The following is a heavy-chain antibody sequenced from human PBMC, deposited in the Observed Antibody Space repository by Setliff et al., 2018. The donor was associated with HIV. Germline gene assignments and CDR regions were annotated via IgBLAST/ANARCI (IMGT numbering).Heavy chain of an antibody. J-gene: IGHJ3*02. CDR3: AKDLDIVVVPAAPDAFDI. Sequence: PGGSLRLSCAASGFTFSSYASGWVRQAPGKGLEWASAISGSGGSTYYADSVKGRFTISSDNSKNTLYLQMNSLRAEDTAVYYCAKDLDIVVVPAAPDAFDIWGQGTMVTVSS. D-gene: IGHD2-2*03. V-gene: IGHV3-23*01. CDR1: GFTFSSYA. CDR2: ISGSGGST.